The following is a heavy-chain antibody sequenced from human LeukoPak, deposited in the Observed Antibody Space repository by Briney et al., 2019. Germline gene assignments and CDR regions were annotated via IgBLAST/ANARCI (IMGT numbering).Heavy chain of an antibody. Sequence: VGSLRLSSAASRFTSSGYVVHWVREAPGPGVEWVSVLRDDGSVKDHANSLQGRFTISRDNSEKTTYLQMRRLRVRDPTVYYCSSINIAQLPIRVYWGQGTLVSVSS. CDR3: SSINIAQLPIRVY. CDR2: LRDDGSVK. CDR1: RFTSSGYV. V-gene: IGHV3-30*02. D-gene: IGHD5-24*01. J-gene: IGHJ4*02.